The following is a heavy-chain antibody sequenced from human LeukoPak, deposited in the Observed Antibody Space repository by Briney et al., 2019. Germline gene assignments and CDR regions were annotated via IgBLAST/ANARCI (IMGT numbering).Heavy chain of an antibody. CDR2: IRYDGSNK. V-gene: IGHV3-30*02. D-gene: IGHD3-10*01. CDR1: GFTFSSYG. J-gene: IGHJ6*03. Sequence: GGSLRLSCAASGFTFSSYGMHWVRQAPGKGLEWVAFIRYDGSNKYYVGSVKGRFTISRDNSKNTLYLQMNSLRAEDTAVYYCAKESTKVYYYYYMDVWGKGTTVTISS. CDR3: AKESTKVYYYYYMDV.